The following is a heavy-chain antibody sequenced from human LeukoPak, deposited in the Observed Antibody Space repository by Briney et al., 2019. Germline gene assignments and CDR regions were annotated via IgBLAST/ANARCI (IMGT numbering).Heavy chain of an antibody. V-gene: IGHV4-39*01. D-gene: IGHD2-21*02. CDR2: IYYSGST. CDR1: GGSISSSSYY. CDR3: ASGDIVAYCGGDCYSTFDY. Sequence: PSETLSLTCTVSGGSISSSSYYWGWIRRPPGKGLEWIGSIYYSGSTYYNPSLKSRVTISVDTSKNQFSLKLSSVTAADTAVYYCASGDIVAYCGGDCYSTFDYWGQGTLVTVSS. J-gene: IGHJ4*02.